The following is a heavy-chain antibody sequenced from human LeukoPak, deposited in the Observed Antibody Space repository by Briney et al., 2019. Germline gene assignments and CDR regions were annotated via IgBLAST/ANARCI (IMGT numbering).Heavy chain of an antibody. Sequence: PSETLSLTCTVSGGFISSYYWSWIRQPPGKGLEWIGYIYYSGSTNYNPSLKSRVTISVDTSKNQFSLKLSSVTAADTAVYYCARHRNSGGTDAFDIWGQGTMVTVSS. D-gene: IGHD2-15*01. V-gene: IGHV4-59*08. CDR3: ARHRNSGGTDAFDI. J-gene: IGHJ3*02. CDR2: IYYSGST. CDR1: GGFISSYY.